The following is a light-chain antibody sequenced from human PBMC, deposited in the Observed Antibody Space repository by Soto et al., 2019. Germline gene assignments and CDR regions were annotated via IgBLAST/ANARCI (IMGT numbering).Light chain of an antibody. J-gene: IGLJ2*01. Sequence: QSVLTQPPSVSAAPGQKATISCSGSNSNIGDNHVSWYQKVPGAAPKVLIFENNKRPSGIPDRFSGPKSGTSATLAITGLQTGDEADYYCGSWDSSLSAVVFGGGTKLTVL. V-gene: IGLV1-51*02. CDR1: NSNIGDNH. CDR2: ENN. CDR3: GSWDSSLSAVV.